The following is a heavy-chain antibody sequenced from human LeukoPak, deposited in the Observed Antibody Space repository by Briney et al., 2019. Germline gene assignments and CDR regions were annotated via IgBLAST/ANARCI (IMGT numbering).Heavy chain of an antibody. CDR3: AKHFDIVVVPAAILRGYSYGYGEYYFDY. CDR1: GFTFSSYA. Sequence: PGGSLRLSCAASGFTFSSYAMSWVRQAPGKGLEWVSDISCSGGSTYYADSVKGRFTISRDNSKNTLYLQMNSLRAEDTAVYYCAKHFDIVVVPAAILRGYSYGYGEYYFDYWGQGTLVTVSS. CDR2: ISCSGGST. V-gene: IGHV3-23*01. D-gene: IGHD2-2*01. J-gene: IGHJ4*02.